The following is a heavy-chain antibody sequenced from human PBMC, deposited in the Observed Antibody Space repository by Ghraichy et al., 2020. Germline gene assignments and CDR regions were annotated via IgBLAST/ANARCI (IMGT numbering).Heavy chain of an antibody. CDR3: AKIYRGSYYGGMDV. V-gene: IGHV1-18*01. J-gene: IGHJ6*02. CDR2: ISAYNGNT. CDR1: GYTFTSYG. Sequence: ASVKVSCKASGYTFTSYGISWVRQAPGQGLEWMGWISAYNGNTNYAQKLQGRVTMTTDTSTSTAYMELRSLRSDDTAVYYCAKIYRGSYYGGMDVWGQGTTVTVSS. D-gene: IGHD1-26*01.